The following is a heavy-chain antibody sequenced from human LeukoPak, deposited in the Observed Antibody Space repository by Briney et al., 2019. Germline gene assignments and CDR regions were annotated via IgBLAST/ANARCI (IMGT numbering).Heavy chain of an antibody. CDR2: MSSDSSFI. Sequence: GGSLRLSCVASGFTFRSYAMNWVRQAPGKGLEWVSYMSSDSSFINYADSVKGRFTISRDNAKNSLFLQMNSLRAEDTAVYYCARGRGYGDYAFGDYWGQGTLVTVSS. V-gene: IGHV3-21*05. CDR3: ARGRGYGDYAFGDY. J-gene: IGHJ4*02. CDR1: GFTFRSYA. D-gene: IGHD4-17*01.